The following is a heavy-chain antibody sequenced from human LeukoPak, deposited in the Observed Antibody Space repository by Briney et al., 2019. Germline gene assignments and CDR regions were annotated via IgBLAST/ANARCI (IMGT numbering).Heavy chain of an antibody. D-gene: IGHD5-12*01. Sequence: SSETLSLTCTVSSASIRSSNYYWGWIRQPPGKGLEWIGSIYYSGSTYYNPSLKSRVTISVDTSKNQFSLKLSSVTAADTAVYYCTRDQRSGYSGYDYYYYYYMDVWGKGTTVTVSS. CDR2: IYYSGST. CDR3: TRDQRSGYSGYDYYYYYYMDV. J-gene: IGHJ6*03. CDR1: SASIRSSNYY. V-gene: IGHV4-39*07.